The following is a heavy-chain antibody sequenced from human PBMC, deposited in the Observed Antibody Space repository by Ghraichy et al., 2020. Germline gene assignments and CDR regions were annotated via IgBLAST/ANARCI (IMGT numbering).Heavy chain of an antibody. V-gene: IGHV4-39*07. CDR1: GGSISSSSYY. CDR2: IYYSGST. CDR3: ASVVKQQLVRD. D-gene: IGHD6-13*01. Sequence: SETLSLTCTVSGGSISSSSYYWGWIRQPPGKGLEWIGSIYYSGSTYYNPSLKSRVTISVDTSKNQFSLKLSSVTAADTAVYYCASVVKQQLVRDWGQGTLVTVSS. J-gene: IGHJ4*02.